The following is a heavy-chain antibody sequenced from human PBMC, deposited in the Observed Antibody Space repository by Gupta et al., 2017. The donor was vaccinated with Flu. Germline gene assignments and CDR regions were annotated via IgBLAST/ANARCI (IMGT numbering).Heavy chain of an antibody. CDR3: ARGGCSGGSCYSGFDY. Sequence: QVQLQQWGAGLLKPSETLSLTCAVYGGSFSGYYWSWIRQPPGKGLEWIGEINHSGSTNYNPSLKSRVTISVDTSKNQFSLKLSSVTAADTAVYYCARGGCSGGSCYSGFDYWGQGTLVTVSS. CDR2: INHSGST. V-gene: IGHV4-34*01. CDR1: GGSFSGYY. J-gene: IGHJ4*02. D-gene: IGHD2-15*01.